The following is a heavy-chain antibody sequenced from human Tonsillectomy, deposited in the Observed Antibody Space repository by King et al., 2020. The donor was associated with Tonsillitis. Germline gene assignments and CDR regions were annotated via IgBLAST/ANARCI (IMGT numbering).Heavy chain of an antibody. CDR1: GFTFSNAW. Sequence: VQLVESGGGLVKPGGSLRLSCAASGFTFSNAWMSWGRQAPGKGVEWVGRINSKTDGGTTDYAAAVKGRFTISSDDSINTLYLQMNSLKTEDTAVYYFTTVSIAALSYWGQGTLVTVSS. CDR3: TTVSIAALSY. CDR2: INSKTDGGTT. J-gene: IGHJ4*02. D-gene: IGHD6-6*01. V-gene: IGHV3-15*01.